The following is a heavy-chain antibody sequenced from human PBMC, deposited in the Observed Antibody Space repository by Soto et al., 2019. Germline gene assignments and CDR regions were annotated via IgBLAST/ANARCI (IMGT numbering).Heavy chain of an antibody. Sequence: GGSLRLSCAASGFTFITYAMSWVRQAPGEGLEWVSGISVSGANTYYADSVKGRFTISRDNSKNTLYLQMNNLRAEDTAVYYCADGGEWAFNFVYWGQGTQVTVSS. V-gene: IGHV3-23*01. J-gene: IGHJ4*02. CDR2: ISVSGANT. CDR1: GFTFITYA. D-gene: IGHD3-10*01. CDR3: ADGGEWAFNFVY.